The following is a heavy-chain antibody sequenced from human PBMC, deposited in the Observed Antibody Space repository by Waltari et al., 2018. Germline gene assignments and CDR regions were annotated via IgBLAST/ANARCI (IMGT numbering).Heavy chain of an antibody. CDR1: GDTFGRFA. CDR2: LIPIFGTP. V-gene: IGHV1-69*12. CDR3: SRRQIGGPLDP. D-gene: IGHD1-1*01. J-gene: IGHJ5*01. Sequence: QVHLVQSGAEVKKPGSSVKVSCKASGDTFGRFAIAWVRQAPGQGLEWMGGLIPIFGTPNYAQEFQGRLTITADESANTVYMEPGSLRPDDTAVYFCSRRQIGGPLDPWGQGTLVTVSS.